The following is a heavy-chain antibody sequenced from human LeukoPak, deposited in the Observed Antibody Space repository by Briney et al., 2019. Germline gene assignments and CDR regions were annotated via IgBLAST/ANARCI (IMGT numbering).Heavy chain of an antibody. CDR3: ARDRGRGVGQRYYGMDV. V-gene: IGHV3-21*01. CDR2: ISSSSYI. D-gene: IGHD3-16*01. CDR1: GFTFSSYS. J-gene: IGHJ6*02. Sequence: GGSLRLSCAASGFTFSSYSMNWVRQAPGKGLEWASSISSSSYIYYADSVKGRFTISRDNAKNSLYLQMNSLRAEDTAVYYCARDRGRGVGQRYYGMDVWGQGTTVTVSS.